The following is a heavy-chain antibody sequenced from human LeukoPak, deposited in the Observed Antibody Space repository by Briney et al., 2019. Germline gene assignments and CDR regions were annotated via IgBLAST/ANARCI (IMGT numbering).Heavy chain of an antibody. V-gene: IGHV3-15*01. J-gene: IGHJ3*02. CDR2: IKSKTDGGTT. CDR1: GFTFSNAW. D-gene: IGHD1-14*01. CDR3: AKDVNRWAFDI. Sequence: GGSLRLSCAASGFTFSNAWMSWVRQAPGKGLEWVGRIKSKTDGGTTDYAAPVKGRFTISRDDSKNTLYLQMNSLRAEDTAVYYCAKDVNRWAFDIWGRGTMVTVSS.